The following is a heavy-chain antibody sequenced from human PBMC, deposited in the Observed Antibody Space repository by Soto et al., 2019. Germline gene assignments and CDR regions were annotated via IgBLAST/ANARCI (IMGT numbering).Heavy chain of an antibody. CDR1: GGSISSSSYY. J-gene: IGHJ4*02. V-gene: IGHV4-39*01. CDR3: ARRMIASVDY. Sequence: PSETLSLTCTVSGGSISSSSYYWGWIRQPPGKGLEWIGSIYYSGSTYYNPSLKSRVTISVDTSENQFSLKLSSVTAADTAVYYCARRMIASVDYWGQGTLVTVSS. CDR2: IYYSGST. D-gene: IGHD3-22*01.